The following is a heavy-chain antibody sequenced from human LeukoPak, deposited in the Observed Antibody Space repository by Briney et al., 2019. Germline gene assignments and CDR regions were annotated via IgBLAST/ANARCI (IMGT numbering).Heavy chain of an antibody. D-gene: IGHD2-2*01. CDR2: MYHSGTT. CDR3: AGRDVIYQIDY. CDR1: GYSISSGYY. J-gene: IGHJ4*02. Sequence: SETLSLTCTVSGYSISSGYYWGWIRQPPGKGLEWIGSMYHSGTTSYNPSLKSRVTMSADMSKNQFSLKLSSVTAADTAVYYCAGRDVIYQIDYWGQGTLVTVSS. V-gene: IGHV4-38-2*02.